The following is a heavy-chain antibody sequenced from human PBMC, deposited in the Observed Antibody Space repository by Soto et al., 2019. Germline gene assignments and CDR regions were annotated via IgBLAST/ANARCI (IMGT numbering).Heavy chain of an antibody. D-gene: IGHD4-17*01. V-gene: IGHV1-2*02. CDR1: GYSFIGHY. CDR2: INPNSGAT. J-gene: IGHJ5*02. CDR3: ARAGQGFDSPTASSRWFDP. Sequence: QVHLVQSGAELKRPGASVKVSCKASGYSFIGHYIHWVRQAPGQGLEWMGWINPNSGATNYAPKFRGRVTVTRDTSISTAYLEVTRLRSDDTAVYFCARAGQGFDSPTASSRWFDPWGQGTLISVS.